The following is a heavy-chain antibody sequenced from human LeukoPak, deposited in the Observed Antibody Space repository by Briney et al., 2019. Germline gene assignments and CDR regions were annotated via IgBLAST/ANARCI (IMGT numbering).Heavy chain of an antibody. D-gene: IGHD6-19*01. CDR3: ARAPGYSSGPDY. V-gene: IGHV4-59*01. CDR2: IYYSGST. Sequence: SETLSPTCTVSGGSISSYYWSWIRQPPGKGLEWIGYIYYSGSTNYNPSLKSRVTISVDTSKNQFSLKLSSVTAADTAVYYCARAPGYSSGPDYWGQGTLVTVSS. J-gene: IGHJ4*02. CDR1: GGSISSYY.